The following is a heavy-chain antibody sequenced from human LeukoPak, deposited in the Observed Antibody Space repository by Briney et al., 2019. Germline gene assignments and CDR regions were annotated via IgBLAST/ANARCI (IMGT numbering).Heavy chain of an antibody. Sequence: QSGGSLRLSCAASGFTFSSYAMHWVRQAPGKGLEWVAVISYDGSNKYYADSVKGRFTISRDNSKNTLYLQMNSLRAEDTAVYYCARSVAGNWYFDLWGRGTLVTVSS. J-gene: IGHJ2*01. D-gene: IGHD6-19*01. CDR2: ISYDGSNK. CDR1: GFTFSSYA. V-gene: IGHV3-30*04. CDR3: ARSVAGNWYFDL.